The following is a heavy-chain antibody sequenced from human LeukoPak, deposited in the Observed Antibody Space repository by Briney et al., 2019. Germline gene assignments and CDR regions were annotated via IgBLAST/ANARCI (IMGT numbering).Heavy chain of an antibody. V-gene: IGHV4-61*02. J-gene: IGHJ4*02. D-gene: IGHD6-19*01. Sequence: SETLSLTCTVSGGSISSSSYYWSWIRQPAGKGLEWIGRIYTSGSTNYNPSLKSRVTMSVDTSKNQFSLKLSSVTAADTAVYYCARDLGGWEYYFDYWGQGTLVTVSS. CDR1: GGSISSSSYY. CDR2: IYTSGST. CDR3: ARDLGGWEYYFDY.